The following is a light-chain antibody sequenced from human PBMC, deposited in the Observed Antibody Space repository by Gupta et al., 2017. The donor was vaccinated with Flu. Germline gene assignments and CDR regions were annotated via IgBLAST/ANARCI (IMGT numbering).Light chain of an antibody. Sequence: DIQMTQSPSSLSASIGDRVTINCRASQTITTYLNWYQQKPGTAPKLLIYAASSLQSGVPSMFSGSGSGTNFSLTINSLQPEDFATYYCQQSYSTLTFGPGTKVDIK. CDR1: QTITTY. V-gene: IGKV1-39*01. J-gene: IGKJ3*01. CDR2: AAS. CDR3: QQSYSTLT.